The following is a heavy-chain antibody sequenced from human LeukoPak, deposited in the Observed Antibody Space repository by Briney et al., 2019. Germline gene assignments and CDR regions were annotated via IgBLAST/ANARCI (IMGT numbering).Heavy chain of an antibody. CDR2: FDPEDGET. D-gene: IGHD5-24*01. V-gene: IGHV1-24*01. CDR3: ATPRGRWLQFHPFDY. CDR1: GYTLTELS. Sequence: ASVTVSCKVSGYTLTELSMHWVRQAPGKGREWMGGFDPEDGETIYAQKFQGRVTMTEDTSTDTAYMELSSLRSEDTAVYYCATPRGRWLQFHPFDYWGQGTLVTVSS. J-gene: IGHJ4*02.